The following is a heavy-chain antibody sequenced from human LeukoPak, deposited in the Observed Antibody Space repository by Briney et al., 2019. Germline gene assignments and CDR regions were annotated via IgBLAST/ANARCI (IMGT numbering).Heavy chain of an antibody. CDR3: ARGRVAARRVHYYYYMDV. J-gene: IGHJ6*03. CDR2: INHSGST. Sequence: SETLSLTCTVSGYSISSGYYWGWIRQPPGQGLEWIGEINHSGSTNYNPSIKSRVTISVDTSKNQFSLKLSSVTAADTAVYYCARGRVAARRVHYYYYMDVWGKGTTVTVSS. CDR1: GYSISSGYY. D-gene: IGHD6-6*01. V-gene: IGHV4-38-2*02.